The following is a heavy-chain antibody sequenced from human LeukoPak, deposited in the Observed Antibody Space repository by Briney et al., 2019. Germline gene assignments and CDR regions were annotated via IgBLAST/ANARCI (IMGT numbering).Heavy chain of an antibody. D-gene: IGHD6-13*01. V-gene: IGHV3-21*01. CDR2: ISSSSSYI. CDR3: ARVRIAAAGTSYYYYGMDV. Sequence: PGRSLRLSCAASGFTFSSYSMNWVRQAPGKGLEWVSSISSSSSYIYYADSVKGRFTISRDNAKNSLYLQMNSLRAEDTAVYYCARVRIAAAGTSYYYYGMDVWGQGTTVTVSS. CDR1: GFTFSSYS. J-gene: IGHJ6*02.